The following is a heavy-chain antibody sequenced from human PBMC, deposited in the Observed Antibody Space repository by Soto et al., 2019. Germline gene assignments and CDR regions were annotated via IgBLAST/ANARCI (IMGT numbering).Heavy chain of an antibody. CDR3: ARHGGLMVYAVDFDY. CDR1: GGSISSSSYY. CDR2: IYYSGST. Sequence: QLQLQESGPGLVKPSETLSLTCTVSGGSISSSSYYWGWLRQPPGKGLEWIGSIYYSGSTYYNPSLKSRVTISVDTSKNQFSLKLSSVTDADTAVYYCARHGGLMVYAVDFDYWGQGTLVTVSS. J-gene: IGHJ4*02. D-gene: IGHD2-8*01. V-gene: IGHV4-39*01.